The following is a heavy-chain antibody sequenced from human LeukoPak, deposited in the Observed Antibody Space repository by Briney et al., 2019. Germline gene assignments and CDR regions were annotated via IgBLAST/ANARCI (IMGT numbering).Heavy chain of an antibody. Sequence: ASVKVSCKASGYTFTSYTISWVRQAPGQGLEWMGRIIPILGIANYAQKFQGRVTITADKSTSTAYMEPSSLRSEDTAVYYRARDTGATVDYWGQGTLVTVSS. CDR1: GYTFTSYT. V-gene: IGHV1-69*04. J-gene: IGHJ4*02. CDR2: IIPILGIA. D-gene: IGHD5-12*01. CDR3: ARDTGATVDY.